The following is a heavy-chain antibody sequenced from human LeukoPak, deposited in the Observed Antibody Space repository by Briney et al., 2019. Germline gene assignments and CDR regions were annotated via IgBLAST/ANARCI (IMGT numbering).Heavy chain of an antibody. CDR3: ARDGDYYDSSGSDAFDV. V-gene: IGHV3-30*03. Sequence: GGSLRLSCAASGFTFRSYWMSWVRQAPGMGLEWVALISDDGSNKQYADSVKGRFTISRDNSKNTLYLQMNSLRAEDTAVYYCARDGDYYDSSGSDAFDVWGQGTMVTVSS. J-gene: IGHJ3*01. CDR1: GFTFRSYW. D-gene: IGHD3-22*01. CDR2: ISDDGSNK.